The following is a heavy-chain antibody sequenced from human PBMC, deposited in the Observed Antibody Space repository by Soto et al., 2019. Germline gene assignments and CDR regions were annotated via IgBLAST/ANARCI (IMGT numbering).Heavy chain of an antibody. Sequence: QVQLRESGPGLVKASETLSLTCSVSGASISRYYWCCIRQSPGKGLEWIGYAYYSGDTGYNPSLKSRVTMAIDTSKNQVSLKLTSVTAADTAVYYCARDRSTYGGGGTGEVKENWFDPWGQGALVTVSS. CDR2: AYYSGDT. D-gene: IGHD2-8*01. CDR3: ARDRSTYGGGGTGEVKENWFDP. V-gene: IGHV4-59*01. J-gene: IGHJ5*02. CDR1: GASISRYY.